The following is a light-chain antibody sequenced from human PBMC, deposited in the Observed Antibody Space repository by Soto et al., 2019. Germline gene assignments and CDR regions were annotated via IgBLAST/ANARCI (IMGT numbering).Light chain of an antibody. J-gene: IGKJ1*01. CDR1: QSVNSN. CDR2: GAS. CDR3: QQYNEWPRT. Sequence: EIVMTQSPATLSVSPGERATLSCRASQSVNSNLAWYQQKPGQAPRLLIYGASPRAAGIPDGFSGSGSGTEVTLTIAGLQSEDFALYSCQQYNEWPRTFGQGTKVESK. V-gene: IGKV3-15*01.